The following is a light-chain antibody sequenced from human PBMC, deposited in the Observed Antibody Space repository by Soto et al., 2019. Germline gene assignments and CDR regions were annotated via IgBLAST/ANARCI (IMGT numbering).Light chain of an antibody. V-gene: IGKV1-6*01. CDR2: AAS. CDR1: QGIGND. J-gene: IGKJ1*01. Sequence: AIQMTQSPSSLSASVGDRVTITCRASQGIGNDLGWYQQKPGKAPKLLIYAASNLQSGVPSRFSGSGSGTDFTLTISSLQPEDFATYYCLQDYNYPWTFSQGTKVDIK. CDR3: LQDYNYPWT.